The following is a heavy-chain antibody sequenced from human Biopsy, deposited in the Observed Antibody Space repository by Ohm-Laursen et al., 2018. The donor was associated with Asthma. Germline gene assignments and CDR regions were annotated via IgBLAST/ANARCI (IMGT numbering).Heavy chain of an antibody. CDR2: HSHVFGSS. J-gene: IGHJ6*02. V-gene: IGHV1-69*06. Sequence: SSVKVSCKASGGMLGNYSIRWVRQAPGLGLEWMGGHSHVFGSSNYAQRFQGRVTITADIFTRTVYMELSGLRFDDTAIYYCARPSPNRAMLYYYYHMDVWGQGTTVIVSS. D-gene: IGHD3-10*02. CDR3: ARPSPNRAMLYYYYHMDV. CDR1: GGMLGNYS.